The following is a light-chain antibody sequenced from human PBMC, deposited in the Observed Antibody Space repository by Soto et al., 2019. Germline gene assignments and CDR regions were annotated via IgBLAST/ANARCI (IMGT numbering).Light chain of an antibody. Sequence: QSVLTQPPSASGTPGQRVTISCSGTSSNIGSNSVSWYQHLPGTAPRLLMSRNDQRPSGVPDRFSDSTSGTSADLAISGLQSEDEADYYCATWDDSLNGPVFGGGTKLTVL. CDR1: SSNIGSNS. V-gene: IGLV1-44*01. CDR3: ATWDDSLNGPV. CDR2: RND. J-gene: IGLJ2*01.